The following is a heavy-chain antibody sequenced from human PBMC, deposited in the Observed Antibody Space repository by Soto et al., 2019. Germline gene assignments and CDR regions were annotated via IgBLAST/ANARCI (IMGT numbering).Heavy chain of an antibody. V-gene: IGHV1-69*01. CDR2: IIPIFGTP. CDR1: GGIFSTYA. D-gene: IGHD3-10*01. Sequence: QVQLVQSGAEVKKPGSSVKVSCKASGGIFSTYAISWLRRAPGQGLEWMGGIIPIFGTPNYAQRFQGRVTITADESTSTAYMELSRLRSEDTAVYYCARDRYDYGSGNYYNRIDFWGQGTLVTVSS. CDR3: ARDRYDYGSGNYYNRIDF. J-gene: IGHJ4*02.